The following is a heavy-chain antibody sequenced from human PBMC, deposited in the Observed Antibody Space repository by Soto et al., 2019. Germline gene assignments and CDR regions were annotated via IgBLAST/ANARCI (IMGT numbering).Heavy chain of an antibody. J-gene: IGHJ4*02. CDR1: GFSLTTSGVG. CDR2: IYWDDDK. D-gene: IGHD3-3*01. V-gene: IGHV2-5*02. Sequence: QITLNESGPTVVKPAETLTLTCTFSGFSLTTSGVGVGWIRQSPGKAPEWLALIYWDDDKRYSASLKSRLTLTKDTSKSQVVLTMASVDPADTATYYCADRILRTVFGLVTTTAIYFDFWGQGTPVVVSS. CDR3: ADRILRTVFGLVTTTAIYFDF.